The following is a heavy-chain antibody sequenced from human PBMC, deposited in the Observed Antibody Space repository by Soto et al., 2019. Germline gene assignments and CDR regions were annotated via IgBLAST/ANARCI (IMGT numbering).Heavy chain of an antibody. CDR1: GGTFSSYA. Sequence: SVKVSCKXSGGTFSSYAISWVRQAPGQGLEWMGGIIPIFGTANYAQKFQGRVTITADESTSTAYMELSSVTAADTAVYYCARNGLRKDSSGYSIYYYYGMDVWGQGTTVTVSS. J-gene: IGHJ6*02. CDR3: ARNGLRKDSSGYSIYYYYGMDV. V-gene: IGHV1-69*13. CDR2: IIPIFGTA. D-gene: IGHD3-22*01.